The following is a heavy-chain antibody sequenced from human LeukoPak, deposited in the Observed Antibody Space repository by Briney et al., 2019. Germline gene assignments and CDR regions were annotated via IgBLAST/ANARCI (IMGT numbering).Heavy chain of an antibody. J-gene: IGHJ4*02. CDR3: ARVMRVYGGDSSS. CDR1: GFTVSSNY. V-gene: IGHV3-66*01. Sequence: PGGSLRLSCAASGFTVSSNYMSWVRQAPGKGLEWVSVIYSGGSTYYADSVKGRFTISRDTSKNTMYLQLNSLRGEDPAVYYCARVMRVYGGDSSSWGQGTLVTVSS. CDR2: IYSGGST. D-gene: IGHD6-19*01.